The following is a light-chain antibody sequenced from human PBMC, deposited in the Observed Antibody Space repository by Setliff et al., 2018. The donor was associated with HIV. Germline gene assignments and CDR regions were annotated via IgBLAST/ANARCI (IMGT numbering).Light chain of an antibody. V-gene: IGLV3-1*01. CDR3: QAWDRSMGV. CDR1: KLGDKY. J-gene: IGLJ1*01. CDR2: QDN. Sequence: SYELTQPPSVSVSPGQTASITCSGDKLGDKYACWYQQKPGQPPVLVIYQDNKRPSGIPQRFSGSNSGNTATLTISGTQAMDEADYYCQAWDRSMGVFGTGTKVTVL.